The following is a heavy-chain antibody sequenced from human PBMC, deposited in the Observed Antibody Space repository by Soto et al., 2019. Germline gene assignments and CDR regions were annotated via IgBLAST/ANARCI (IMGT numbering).Heavy chain of an antibody. Sequence: SVKVSCKASGGTFSSYSISWVRQAPGQGLEWMGGIIPIFGTANYAQKFQGRVTITADESTSTAYMELSSLRSEDTAVYYCARDIAYCGGDCFRDDAFDIWGQGTMVTVSS. CDR1: GGTFSSYS. CDR3: ARDIAYCGGDCFRDDAFDI. D-gene: IGHD2-21*02. CDR2: IIPIFGTA. J-gene: IGHJ3*02. V-gene: IGHV1-69*13.